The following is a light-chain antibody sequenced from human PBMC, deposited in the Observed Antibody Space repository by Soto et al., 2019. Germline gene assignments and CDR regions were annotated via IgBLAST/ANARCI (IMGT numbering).Light chain of an antibody. J-gene: IGLJ1*01. Sequence: QSVLTQPDSVSGSPGQSITISCTGTSGDIGSYNRVSWYQQHPGKAPKLIIYEVTDRPSGVSNRFSGSKSGNTASLTISGLQAEDEAEYYCSSYTNINTRACVFGTGTKLTV. V-gene: IGLV2-14*01. CDR2: EVT. CDR1: SGDIGSYNR. CDR3: SSYTNINTRACV.